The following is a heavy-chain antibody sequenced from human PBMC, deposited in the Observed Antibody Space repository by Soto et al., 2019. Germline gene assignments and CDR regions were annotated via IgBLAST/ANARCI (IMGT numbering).Heavy chain of an antibody. CDR1: GFTFSNSR. V-gene: IGHV3-15*01. CDR2: IKSETDGGTT. Sequence: GGSRRLSFAASGFTFSNSRMSWVRQAPGKGLEWVSRIKSETDGGTTEHAAPVKGRFTISRDDSKNTLYLQMNSLRDEDTAVYYCAPKYGDSYGMDVWGKGTTVTVAS. CDR3: APKYGDSYGMDV. D-gene: IGHD4-17*01. J-gene: IGHJ6*04.